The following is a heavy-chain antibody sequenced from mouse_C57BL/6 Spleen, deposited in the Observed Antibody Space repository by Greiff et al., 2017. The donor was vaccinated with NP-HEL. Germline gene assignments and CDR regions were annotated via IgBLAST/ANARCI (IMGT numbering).Heavy chain of an antibody. Sequence: VQLVESGPGLVQPSQSLSITCTVSGFSLTSYGVHWVRQSPGKGLEWLGVIWSGGSTDYNAAFISRLSISKDNSKSQVFFKMNSLQADDTAIYYCARSYYDYENWFAYWGQGTLVTVSA. V-gene: IGHV2-2*01. CDR2: IWSGGST. J-gene: IGHJ3*01. CDR3: ARSYYDYENWFAY. CDR1: GFSLTSYG. D-gene: IGHD2-4*01.